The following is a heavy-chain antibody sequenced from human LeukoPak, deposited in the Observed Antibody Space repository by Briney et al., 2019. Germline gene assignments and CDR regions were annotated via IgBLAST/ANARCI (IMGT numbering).Heavy chain of an antibody. D-gene: IGHD3-10*01. J-gene: IGHJ4*02. CDR2: ISSSSSYI. Sequence: PGGSLRLSCAASGFTFSSYSMNWVRQAPGKGLEWVSSISSSSSYIYYADSVKGRFTISRDNAKNSLYLQMNSLRAEDTAVYYCARDLSRIESGSYYNPSVYWGQGTLVTVSS. CDR1: GFTFSSYS. V-gene: IGHV3-21*01. CDR3: ARDLSRIESGSYYNPSVY.